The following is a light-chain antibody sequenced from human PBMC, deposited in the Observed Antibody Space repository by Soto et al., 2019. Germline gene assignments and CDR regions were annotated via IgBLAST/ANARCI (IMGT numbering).Light chain of an antibody. CDR1: QSVTSSY. V-gene: IGKV3-20*01. J-gene: IGKJ5*01. CDR3: QQYRSSPT. CDR2: GAS. Sequence: EIVLTQSPGTLSLSPGERATLSCRASQSVTSSYLAWYQQKPGQAPRLLIYGASSRATGIPDRFSGSGSGTAFTLTISRLEPEDCAVYYCQQYRSSPTFGQGTRLEMK.